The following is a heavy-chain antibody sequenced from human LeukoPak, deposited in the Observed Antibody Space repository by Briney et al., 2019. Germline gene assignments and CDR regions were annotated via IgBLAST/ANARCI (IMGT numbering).Heavy chain of an antibody. J-gene: IGHJ4*02. CDR1: GFTFSSYS. D-gene: IGHD1-26*01. Sequence: PGGSLRLSCAAPGFTFSSYSMNWVRQAPGKGLVWVSRISSDGSSTSYADSVKGRSTISRDNAKNTLHLQMNTLREEDTAVYYCARGGPYSASDYWGQGTLVTVSS. CDR3: ARGGPYSASDY. V-gene: IGHV3-74*01. CDR2: ISSDGSST.